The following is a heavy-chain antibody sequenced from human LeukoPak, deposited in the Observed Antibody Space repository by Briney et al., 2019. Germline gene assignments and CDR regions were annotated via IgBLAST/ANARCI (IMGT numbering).Heavy chain of an antibody. CDR1: GFTFDDYA. CDR2: ISWNSGSI. J-gene: IGHJ4*02. CDR3: AKGSGQYDSSVYFDY. V-gene: IGHV3-9*01. D-gene: IGHD3-22*01. Sequence: PGRSLRLSCAASGFTFDDYAMHWVRQAPGKGLEWVSGISWNSGSIGYADSVKGRFTISRDNAKNSPYLQMNSLRAEDTALYYCAKGSGQYDSSVYFDYWGQGTLVTVSS.